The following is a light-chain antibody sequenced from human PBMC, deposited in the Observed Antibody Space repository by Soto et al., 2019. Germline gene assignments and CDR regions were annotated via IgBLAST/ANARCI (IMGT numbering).Light chain of an antibody. J-gene: IGKJ5*01. Sequence: EIVLTQSPGTLSLSPGEIAMLSCRASQSVSSTYLTWYQHRPGQAPRLLIYGASNRATGIPDRFSGSGSGTDFTLTVSRLEPEDFAVYYCQHYGTSPPITFGQGTRLEIK. CDR3: QHYGTSPPIT. V-gene: IGKV3-20*01. CDR2: GAS. CDR1: QSVSSTY.